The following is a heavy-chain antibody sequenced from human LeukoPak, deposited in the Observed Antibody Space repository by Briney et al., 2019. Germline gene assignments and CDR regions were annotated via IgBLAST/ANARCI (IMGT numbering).Heavy chain of an antibody. CDR1: GYTFTSYG. CDR2: ISAYNGNT. V-gene: IGHV1-18*01. J-gene: IGHJ5*02. D-gene: IGHD7-27*01. Sequence: ASVKVSCKASGYTFTSYGISWVRQAPGEGLEWMGWISAYNGNTNYAQKPQGRVTMTADTSTSTAYMELRSLRSDDKAVYYCARVYNGGDWFDPWGQGTLVTVSS. CDR3: ARVYNGGDWFDP.